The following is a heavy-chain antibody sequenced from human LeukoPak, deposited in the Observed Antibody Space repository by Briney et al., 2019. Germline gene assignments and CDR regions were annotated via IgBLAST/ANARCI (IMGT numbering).Heavy chain of an antibody. J-gene: IGHJ4*02. CDR3: ARDRRNSVLDY. V-gene: IGHV3-48*03. D-gene: IGHD5/OR15-5a*01. CDR2: ISSSGSTI. Sequence: GGSLRLSCAASGFTFTSYEMNWVRQAPGKGLEWVSYISSSGSTIYYADSVKGRFTISRDNAKNSLYLQMNSLRAEDTAVYYCARDRRNSVLDYWGQGTLVTVSS. CDR1: GFTFTSYE.